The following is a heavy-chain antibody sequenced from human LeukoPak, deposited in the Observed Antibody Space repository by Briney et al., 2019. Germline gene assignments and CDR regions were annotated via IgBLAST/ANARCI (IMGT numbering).Heavy chain of an antibody. V-gene: IGHV5-51*01. CDR1: GSRFSSYW. D-gene: IGHD5-24*01. Sequence: GESLKISSKGSGSRFSSYWIGWVRQMPGKGLEWIGIIYLDDSDTRYSPSFQGQVTISADKSISTAYLQWSSLKASDTAMYYCASSPGREGYNSKLDYFDYWGQGTLVTVSS. CDR3: ASSPGREGYNSKLDYFDY. CDR2: IYLDDSDT. J-gene: IGHJ4*02.